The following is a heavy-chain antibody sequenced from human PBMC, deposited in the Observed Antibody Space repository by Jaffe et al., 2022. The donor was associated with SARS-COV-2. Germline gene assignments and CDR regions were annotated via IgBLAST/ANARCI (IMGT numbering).Heavy chain of an antibody. CDR2: IRSKPNSYAT. V-gene: IGHV3-73*02. D-gene: IGHD6-13*01. CDR1: GFTFSGSI. Sequence: EVQLVESGGGLVQPGGSLKLSCAASGFTFSGSIIHWVRQASGKGLEWVGRIRSKPNSYATAYAASVLGRFTLSRDDSKNTAYLQMNSLRIEDTAVYYCARHDSSSSSSWSDYWYFDLWGRGTLVTVSS. J-gene: IGHJ2*01. CDR3: ARHDSSSSSSWSDYWYFDL.